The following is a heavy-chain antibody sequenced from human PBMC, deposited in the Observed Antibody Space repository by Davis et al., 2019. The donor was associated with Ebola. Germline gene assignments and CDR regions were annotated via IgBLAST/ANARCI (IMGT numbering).Heavy chain of an antibody. CDR1: GGTFSSYA. CDR3: ARVDSVTYTSLDY. Sequence: SVKVSCKASGGTFSSYAISWVRQAPGQGLEWMGGIIPIFGTANYAQKFQGRVTITADKSTSTAYMELSRLRSDDTAVYYCARVDSVTYTSLDYWGQGTLVTVSS. V-gene: IGHV1-69*06. CDR2: IIPIFGTA. J-gene: IGHJ4*02. D-gene: IGHD2-2*02.